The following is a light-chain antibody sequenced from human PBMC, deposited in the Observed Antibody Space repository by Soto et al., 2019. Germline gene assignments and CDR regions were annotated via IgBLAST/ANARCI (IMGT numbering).Light chain of an antibody. CDR1: EILSSSY. CDR2: AAS. CDR3: QQQGT. Sequence: EIVLTQSPGTLSLSPGERATLSCRASEILSSSYLVWYQQKPGQAPNLLIYAASRRATGIPDRFSGSGSATEYTLTITALEAEDFAVYYCQQQGTFGQGTKLEIK. V-gene: IGKV3-20*01. J-gene: IGKJ2*01.